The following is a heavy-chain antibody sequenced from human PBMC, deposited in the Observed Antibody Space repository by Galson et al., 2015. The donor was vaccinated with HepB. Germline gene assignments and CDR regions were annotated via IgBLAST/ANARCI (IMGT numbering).Heavy chain of an antibody. CDR1: GGTFSSYT. V-gene: IGHV1-69*02. J-gene: IGHJ6*02. D-gene: IGHD5-18*01. Sequence: SVKVSCKASGGTFSSYTISWVRQAPGQGLEWMGRIIPILGIANYAQKFQGRVTITADKSTSTAYMELSSLRSEDTAVYYCARVRYSYGSGRLQDYYYYGMDVWGQGTTVTVSS. CDR3: ARVRYSYGSGRLQDYYYYGMDV. CDR2: IIPILGIA.